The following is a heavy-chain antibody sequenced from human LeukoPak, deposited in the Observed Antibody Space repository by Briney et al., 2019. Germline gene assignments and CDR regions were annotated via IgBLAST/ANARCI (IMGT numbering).Heavy chain of an antibody. J-gene: IGHJ3*02. CDR3: AKALTHYYDSSGYSHDAFDI. Sequence: GGSLRLSCAASGFTFSSYAMSWVRQAPGKGLEWVSAISGSGGSTYYADSVKGRFTISRDNSKNTLYLQMNSLRAEDTAVYYCAKALTHYYDSSGYSHDAFDIWGQGTMVTVSS. V-gene: IGHV3-23*01. CDR1: GFTFSSYA. D-gene: IGHD3-22*01. CDR2: ISGSGGST.